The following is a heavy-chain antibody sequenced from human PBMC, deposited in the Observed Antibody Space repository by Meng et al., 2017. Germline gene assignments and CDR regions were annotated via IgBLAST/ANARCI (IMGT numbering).Heavy chain of an antibody. Sequence: VQVVQVGGGVKKAGASVKVSCKASGYTFTTYAIHWVRQAPGQRLEWMGWINAGNSDTKYSQKLQGRVTITRDTSASTVYMEVSSLRSEDTGVYYCARAIAVSGTGRFDYWGQGTLVTVSS. CDR2: INAGNSDT. V-gene: IGHV1-3*01. CDR1: GYTFTTYA. J-gene: IGHJ4*02. CDR3: ARAIAVSGTGRFDY. D-gene: IGHD6-19*01.